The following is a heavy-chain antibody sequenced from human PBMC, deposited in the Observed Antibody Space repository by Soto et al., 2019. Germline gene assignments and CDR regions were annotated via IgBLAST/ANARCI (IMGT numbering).Heavy chain of an antibody. CDR1: GFTFSSYA. J-gene: IGHJ6*01. D-gene: IGHD5-18*01. CDR3: ANRDTSMVTRYYYRMDV. Sequence: GGSLRLSCAASGFTFSSYAMSGVRQAPGKGLEWVSAISGSGDNTYYADSVKGRFTISRDNSKNTLYLQMNSLRAEDTAVYYCANRDTSMVTRYYYRMDVWAQRTTVTVSA. CDR2: ISGSGDNT. V-gene: IGHV3-23*01.